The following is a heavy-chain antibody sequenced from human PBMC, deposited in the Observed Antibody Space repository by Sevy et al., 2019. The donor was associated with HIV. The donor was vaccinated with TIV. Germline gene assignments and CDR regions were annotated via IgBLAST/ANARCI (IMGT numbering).Heavy chain of an antibody. CDR2: ISNDGSDK. CDR3: ANSRGRYEGSSWLYYYYLMDV. D-gene: IGHD6-13*01. J-gene: IGHJ6*02. CDR1: GFTFRRHG. Sequence: VGSLRLSCAAAGFTFRRHGMHWARQAPGKGLEWVAVISNDGSDKEYADSVKGRFTVSRDNSKDTVYLQMNILRPEDTAVYYCANSRGRYEGSSWLYYYYLMDVWGQGTTVTVSS. V-gene: IGHV3-30*18.